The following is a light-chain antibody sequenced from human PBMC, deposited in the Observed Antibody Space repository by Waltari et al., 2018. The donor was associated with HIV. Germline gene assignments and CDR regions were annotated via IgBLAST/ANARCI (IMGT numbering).Light chain of an antibody. J-gene: IGLJ1*01. CDR2: DVT. CDR1: SSDVGGYNF. CDR3: SSYTSSSTFYV. Sequence: QSALTQPASVSGSPGQSITLSCTGTSSDVGGYNFVSWYQQHPGKAPKLMIYDVTKRPSGVSNRFSCSKSGNTASLTITGLQAEDEADFYCSSYTSSSTFYVFGTGTKVTVL. V-gene: IGLV2-14*03.